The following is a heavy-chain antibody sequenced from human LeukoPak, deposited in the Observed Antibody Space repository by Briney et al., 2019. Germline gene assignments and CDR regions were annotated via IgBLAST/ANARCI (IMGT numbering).Heavy chain of an antibody. Sequence: GGSLRLSCAASGFTFSDYYMSWIRQAPGKGLEWVSYISSSGSTIYYADSVKGRFTISRDNAKNSLYLQMNSLRAEDTAVYYCATGTQLGYYDSSGSLGYWGQGTLVTVSS. J-gene: IGHJ4*02. CDR3: ATGTQLGYYDSSGSLGY. D-gene: IGHD3-22*01. V-gene: IGHV3-11*04. CDR1: GFTFSDYY. CDR2: ISSSGSTI.